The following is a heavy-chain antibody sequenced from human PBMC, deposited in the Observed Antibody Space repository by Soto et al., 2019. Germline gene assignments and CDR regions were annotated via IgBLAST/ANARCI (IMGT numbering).Heavy chain of an antibody. CDR3: ARTERGSYTPPFDY. J-gene: IGHJ4*02. D-gene: IGHD1-26*01. V-gene: IGHV1-69*13. CDR1: GGTFSSYA. Sequence: GASVKVSCKASGGTFSSYAISWVRQAPGQGLEWMGGIMPIFGTANYAQKFQGRVTITADESTSTAYMELSSLRSEDTAVYYCARTERGSYTPPFDYWGQGTLVTVSS. CDR2: IMPIFGTA.